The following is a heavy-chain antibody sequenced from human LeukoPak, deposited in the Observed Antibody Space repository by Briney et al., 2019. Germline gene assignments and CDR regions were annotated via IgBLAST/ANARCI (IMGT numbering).Heavy chain of an antibody. D-gene: IGHD5-18*01. Sequence: PGGSLRLSCAASGFTFSSYAMSWVRQAPGKGLGWVSAISGSGGSTYYADSVKGRFTISRDNSKNTLYLQMNSLRAEDTAVYYCAKGVYSYGYRGAFDYWGQGTLVTVSS. V-gene: IGHV3-23*01. CDR3: AKGVYSYGYRGAFDY. J-gene: IGHJ4*02. CDR1: GFTFSSYA. CDR2: ISGSGGST.